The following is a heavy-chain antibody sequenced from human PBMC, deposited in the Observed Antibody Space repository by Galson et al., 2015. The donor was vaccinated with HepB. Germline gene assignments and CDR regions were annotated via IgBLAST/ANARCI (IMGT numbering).Heavy chain of an antibody. Sequence: LSLTCTVSGGSISSSSYYWGWIRQPPGKGLEWIGSIYYSGSTYYNPSLKSRVTISVDTSRNQFSLKLSSVTAADTAVYYCARLKYYDSSGYYLFFDYWGQGTLVTVSS. CDR2: IYYSGST. CDR3: ARLKYYDSSGYYLFFDY. D-gene: IGHD3-22*01. V-gene: IGHV4-39*01. CDR1: GGSISSSSYY. J-gene: IGHJ4*02.